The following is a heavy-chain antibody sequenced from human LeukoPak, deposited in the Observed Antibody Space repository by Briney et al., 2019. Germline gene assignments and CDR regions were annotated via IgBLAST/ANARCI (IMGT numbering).Heavy chain of an antibody. CDR3: ARRRHYYGSSGYSDY. CDR2: ISAYNSNT. CDR1: ADNFTTYG. Sequence: ASSKISCKASADNFTTYGISWVRHPLGQGLEWMGWISAYNSNTNYAQNLQGRVTMNTDTSASTAYMELRSLRSDDTDVYNCARRRHYYGSSGYSDYWGQGTLVTVSS. V-gene: IGHV1-18*01. D-gene: IGHD3-22*01. J-gene: IGHJ4*02.